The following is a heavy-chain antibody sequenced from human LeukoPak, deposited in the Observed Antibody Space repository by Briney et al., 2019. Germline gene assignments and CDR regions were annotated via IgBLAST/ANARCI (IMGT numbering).Heavy chain of an antibody. CDR1: GGTFSSYA. CDR3: AHGYYLDY. Sequence: SVKVSCKASGGTFSSYAISWVRQAPGQGLEWMGGIIPIFGTANYAQKLQGRVTMTTDTSTSTAYMELRSLRSDDTAVYYCAHGYYLDYWGQGTLVTVSS. V-gene: IGHV1-69*05. CDR2: IIPIFGTA. D-gene: IGHD3-22*01. J-gene: IGHJ4*02.